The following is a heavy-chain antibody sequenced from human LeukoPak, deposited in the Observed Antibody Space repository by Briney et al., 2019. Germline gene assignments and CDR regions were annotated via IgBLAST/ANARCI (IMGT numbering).Heavy chain of an antibody. CDR2: IYHSGST. CDR1: GYSISSGYY. J-gene: IGHJ3*02. Sequence: SETLSLTCTVSGYSISSGYYWGWIRQPPGKGLEWIGSIYHSGSTYYNPSLKSRVTISVDTSKNQFSLKLSSVTAADTAVYYCARGYDNSGSGDAFDIWGQGTMVTVSS. CDR3: ARGYDNSGSGDAFDI. V-gene: IGHV4-38-2*02. D-gene: IGHD3-22*01.